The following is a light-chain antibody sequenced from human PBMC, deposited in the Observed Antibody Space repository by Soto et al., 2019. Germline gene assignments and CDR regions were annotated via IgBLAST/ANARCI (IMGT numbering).Light chain of an antibody. CDR3: SSYTSSNTLVI. J-gene: IGLJ2*01. V-gene: IGLV2-14*01. CDR2: EVS. Sequence: QSALTQPPSVSGSPGQSITISCTGTSSDVGGYNYVSWYQQHPGKAPKLMIYEVSNRPSGLSNRFSGSKSGNTASLTISGLQAEDEADYYCSSYTSSNTLVIFGGGTKLTVL. CDR1: SSDVGGYNY.